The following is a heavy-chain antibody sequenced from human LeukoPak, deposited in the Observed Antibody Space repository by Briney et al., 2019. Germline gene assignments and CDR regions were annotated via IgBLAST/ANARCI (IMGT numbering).Heavy chain of an antibody. Sequence: SETLSLTCTVSGGSISSSYYWGWIRQPPGKGLEWIGSIYYSGSTYYNPSLKSRVTISVDTSKNQFSLKLSSVTAADTAMYYCAPLSKGSYYLGYWGQGTLVTVSS. J-gene: IGHJ4*02. V-gene: IGHV4-39*01. CDR3: APLSKGSYYLGY. D-gene: IGHD1-26*01. CDR2: IYYSGST. CDR1: GGSISSSYY.